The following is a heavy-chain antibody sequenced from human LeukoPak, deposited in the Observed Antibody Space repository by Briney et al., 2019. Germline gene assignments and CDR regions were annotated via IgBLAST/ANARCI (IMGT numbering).Heavy chain of an antibody. CDR1: GYTFTGYY. J-gene: IGHJ5*02. CDR2: INPNSGGT. CDR3: ARGLSDYYDTGNWFDP. Sequence: ASVKVSCKASGYTFTGYYMHWVRQAPGQGLEWMGWINPNSGGTNYAQKFQGRVTMTRDTSISTAYMELSRLRSDDTAVYYCARGLSDYYDTGNWFDPWGQGTLVTVSS. V-gene: IGHV1-2*02. D-gene: IGHD3-22*01.